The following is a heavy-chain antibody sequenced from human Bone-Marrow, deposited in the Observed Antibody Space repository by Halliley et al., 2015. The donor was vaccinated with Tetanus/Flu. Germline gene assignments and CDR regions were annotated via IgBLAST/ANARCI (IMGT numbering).Heavy chain of an antibody. V-gene: IGHV4-30-4*08. D-gene: IGHD3-16*01. CDR2: VYYGGST. CDR3: TRGIMASDYQYYGMAV. Sequence: TLSLTCAVSGDSITNVDHYWSWIRQTPGKGLEWIGYVYYGGSTYHNPSLKSRVTISADTSKNQFSLKLSPVTAADTAVYYCTRGIMASDYQYYGMAVWGRGTTVTVS. J-gene: IGHJ6*02. CDR1: GDSITNVDHY.